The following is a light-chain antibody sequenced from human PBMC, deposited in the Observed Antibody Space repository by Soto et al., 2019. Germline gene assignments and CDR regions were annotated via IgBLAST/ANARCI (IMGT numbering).Light chain of an antibody. CDR2: KVS. V-gene: IGKV1-5*03. J-gene: IGKJ1*01. CDR3: QQDRGYWT. Sequence: DIQITKSHSTLPAYVGDRVTISGRASLNINTWLAWSQQKPGKAPHLLLYKVSHLQSGVPSRFSGSGSGTEFTLTISSLQPDDCATYYCQQDRGYWTFGQGTKVEIK. CDR1: LNINTW.